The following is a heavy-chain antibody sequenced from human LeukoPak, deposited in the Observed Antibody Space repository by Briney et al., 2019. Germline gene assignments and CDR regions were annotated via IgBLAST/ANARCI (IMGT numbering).Heavy chain of an antibody. Sequence: GGSLRLSCAASGFTFSSYSMNWVRQAPGKGLEWVSYISSSGSTIYYADSVKGRFTISRDNAKNSLYLQMNSLRAEDTAVYYCARPGERYCSSTSCPFDYWGQGTLVTVSS. V-gene: IGHV3-48*04. D-gene: IGHD2-2*01. CDR2: ISSSGSTI. CDR3: ARPGERYCSSTSCPFDY. CDR1: GFTFSSYS. J-gene: IGHJ4*02.